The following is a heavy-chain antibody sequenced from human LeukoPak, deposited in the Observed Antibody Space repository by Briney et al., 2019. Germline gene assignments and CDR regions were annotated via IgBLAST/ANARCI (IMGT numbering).Heavy chain of an antibody. CDR1: GGSISSYY. CDR2: IYYSGST. D-gene: IGHD4-17*01. Sequence: SETLSLTCTVSGGSISSYYWSWIRQPPGKGLEWIGYIYYSGSTNYNPPLKSRVTISVDTSKNQFSLKLSSVTAADTAVYYCASTKHDYGDYTAVDYWGQGTLVTVSS. V-gene: IGHV4-59*01. CDR3: ASTKHDYGDYTAVDY. J-gene: IGHJ4*02.